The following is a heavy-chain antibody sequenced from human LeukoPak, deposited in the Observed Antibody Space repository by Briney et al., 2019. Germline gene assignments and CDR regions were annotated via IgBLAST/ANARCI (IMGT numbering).Heavy chain of an antibody. CDR3: ARVPPSRGYFDY. CDR2: IYPRDGST. Sequence: ASVKVSCKASGYTFTSNYIHWVRQAPGQGLEWMGMIYPRDGSTSYAQKFQGRVTVTRDTSTSTVYMELSSLRSEDTAVYYCARVPPSRGYFDYWGQGTLVTVSS. D-gene: IGHD3-10*01. J-gene: IGHJ4*02. CDR1: GYTFTSNY. V-gene: IGHV1-46*01.